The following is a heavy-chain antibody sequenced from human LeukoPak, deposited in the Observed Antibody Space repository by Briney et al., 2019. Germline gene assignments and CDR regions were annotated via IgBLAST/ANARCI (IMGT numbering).Heavy chain of an antibody. J-gene: IGHJ4*02. CDR2: VSPDSSYI. CDR1: GFSLTNDA. D-gene: IGHD5-12*01. V-gene: IGHV3-21*01. CDR3: ARLTLSANDWCYDY. Sequence: GGSLRLSCGAFGFSLTNDAMNWVRHPPGKGLEWVSSVSPDSSYIYYADSVRGRFTISRDTAKNSLYLQMNSLRAGDTAVYYCARLTLSANDWCYDYWGQGTLVTVSS.